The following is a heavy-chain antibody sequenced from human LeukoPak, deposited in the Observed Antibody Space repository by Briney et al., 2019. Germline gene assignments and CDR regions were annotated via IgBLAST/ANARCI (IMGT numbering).Heavy chain of an antibody. V-gene: IGHV3-23*01. D-gene: IGHD2/OR15-2a*01. Sequence: QPGGSLRLSCAASGLTFSTSPMNWVRLAPGNRVEWVSTSGTSGDTYYGESVKGRFTISRDNSKSTLSLQMANLRVEDTAVYYCATKTPCNYPYDYWGQGTLVTVSP. CDR2: SGTSGDT. CDR3: ATKTPCNYPYDY. J-gene: IGHJ4*02. CDR1: GLTFSTSP.